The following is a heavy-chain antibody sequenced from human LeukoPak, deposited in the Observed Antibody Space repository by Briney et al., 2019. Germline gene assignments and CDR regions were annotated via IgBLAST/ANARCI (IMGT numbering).Heavy chain of an antibody. Sequence: GESLKISCKGSGYSFNTYWIGWVRQMPGKGLEWMGIIYPGDSDTKYSPSFQGQVTISADKSISTAYLQWSSLKASDTAMYYCARARYSSSWYSYWGQGTLVTVSS. J-gene: IGHJ4*02. CDR3: ARARYSSSWYSY. D-gene: IGHD6-13*01. V-gene: IGHV5-51*01. CDR1: GYSFNTYW. CDR2: IYPGDSDT.